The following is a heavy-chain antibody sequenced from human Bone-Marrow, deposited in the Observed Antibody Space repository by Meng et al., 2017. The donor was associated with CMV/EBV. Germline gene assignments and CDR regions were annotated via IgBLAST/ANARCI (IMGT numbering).Heavy chain of an antibody. Sequence: GESLKISCAASGFTFSSYAMHWVRQAPGKGLEWVAVISYDGSNKYYADSVKGRFTISRDNSKNTLYLQMNSLRAEDTAVYYCARLIKVAADGKYNWFDPWGQGTLVTVSS. CDR1: GFTFSSYA. J-gene: IGHJ5*02. CDR2: ISYDGSNK. V-gene: IGHV3-30-3*01. D-gene: IGHD6-13*01. CDR3: ARLIKVAADGKYNWFDP.